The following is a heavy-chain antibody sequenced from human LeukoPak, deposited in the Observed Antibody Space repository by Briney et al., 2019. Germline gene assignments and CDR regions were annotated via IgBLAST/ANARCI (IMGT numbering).Heavy chain of an antibody. V-gene: IGHV4-34*01. CDR2: INHSGST. CDR1: GGSFSGYY. J-gene: IGHJ4*02. Sequence: SETLSLTCAVYGGSFSGYYWSWIRQPPGKGLEWIGEINHSGSTNYNTSLKSRVTISVDTSKNQFSLKLSSVTAADTAVYYCARGQYYDFWSGYSYYFDYWGQGTLVTVSS. CDR3: ARGQYYDFWSGYSYYFDY. D-gene: IGHD3-3*01.